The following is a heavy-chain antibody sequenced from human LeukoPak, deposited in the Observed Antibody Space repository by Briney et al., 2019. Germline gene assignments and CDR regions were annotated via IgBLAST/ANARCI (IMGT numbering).Heavy chain of an antibody. J-gene: IGHJ4*02. V-gene: IGHV4-34*01. Sequence: SETLSLTCAVYGGSFSGYYWSWIRQPPGKGLEWIGEINHSGSTNYNPSLKSRVTISVDTPKNQFSLKLSSVTAADTAVYYCAREGDYDYVWGSYPWGYWGQGTLVTVSS. D-gene: IGHD3-16*02. CDR3: AREGDYDYVWGSYPWGY. CDR1: GGSFSGYY. CDR2: INHSGST.